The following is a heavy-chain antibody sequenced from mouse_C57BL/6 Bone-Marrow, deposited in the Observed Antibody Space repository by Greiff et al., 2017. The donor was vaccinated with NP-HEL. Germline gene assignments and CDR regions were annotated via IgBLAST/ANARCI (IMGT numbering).Heavy chain of an antibody. Sequence: EVKLMESGGGLVQPKGSLKLSCAASGFSFNTYAMNWVRQAPGKGLEWVARIRSKSNNYATYYADSVKDRFTISRDDSESMLYLQMNNLKTEDTAMYYCVVEYDCYFDYWGQGTTLTVSS. CDR2: IRSKSNNYAT. CDR1: GFSFNTYA. J-gene: IGHJ2*01. D-gene: IGHD2-4*01. CDR3: VVEYDCYFDY. V-gene: IGHV10-1*01.